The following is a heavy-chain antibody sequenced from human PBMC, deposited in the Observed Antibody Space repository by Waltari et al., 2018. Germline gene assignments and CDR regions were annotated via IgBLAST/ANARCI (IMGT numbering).Heavy chain of an antibody. J-gene: IGHJ5*02. CDR2: IIPIPGRA. CDR3: AREGIVVVPAAMYNWFDP. CDR1: GGTFSSYT. Sequence: QVQLVQSGAEVKKPGSSAKVSCKASGGTFSSYTISWVRPAPGQGLEWMGRIIPIPGRANYARRFQSRVTSTSDKSTSTAYRELSSLRSADTAVYYCAREGIVVVPAAMYNWFDPWGQGTLVTVSS. D-gene: IGHD2-2*01. V-gene: IGHV1-69*08.